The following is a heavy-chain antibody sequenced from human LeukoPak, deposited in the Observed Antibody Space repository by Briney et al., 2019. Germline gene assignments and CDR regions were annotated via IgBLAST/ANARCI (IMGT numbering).Heavy chain of an antibody. CDR1: GGSINTYY. CDR2: IYTSGST. Sequence: SETLSLTCTVSGGSINTYYCSWIRQPAGKGLEWIGRIYTSGSTDYNPSLKSRVTMSVDTSKNQFSLKLSSVTAADTAVYYCARERGLWPAYDYCMDVWGKGTMVTVSS. V-gene: IGHV4-4*07. CDR3: ARERGLWPAYDYCMDV. D-gene: IGHD3-16*01. J-gene: IGHJ6*03.